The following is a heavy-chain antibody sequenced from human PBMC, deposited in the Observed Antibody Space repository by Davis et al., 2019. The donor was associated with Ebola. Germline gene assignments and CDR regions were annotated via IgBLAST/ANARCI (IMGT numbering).Heavy chain of an antibody. Sequence: ASVKVSCKASGYTFTGYYMQWVRQAPGQGLEWMGWINPNSGGTNYAQRFQGKVTMTRDTSISTAYMELSSLRSEDTAVYYCAADLVVVPAAIVSTGYWGQGTLVTVSS. CDR1: GYTFTGYY. CDR2: INPNSGGT. V-gene: IGHV1-2*02. CDR3: AADLVVVPAAIVSTGY. J-gene: IGHJ4*02. D-gene: IGHD2-2*02.